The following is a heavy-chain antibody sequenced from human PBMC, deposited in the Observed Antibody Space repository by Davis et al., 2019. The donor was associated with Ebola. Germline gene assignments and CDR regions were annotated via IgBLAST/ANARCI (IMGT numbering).Heavy chain of an antibody. V-gene: IGHV3-33*01. Sequence: GESLKISCAASGFTFSSYGMHWVRQAPGKGLEWAAVIWYDGSNKYYADSVKGRFTISRDNSKNTPYLQMNSLRAEDTAVYYCARGGGYSSGWDDYWGQGTLVTVSS. CDR1: GFTFSSYG. CDR2: IWYDGSNK. J-gene: IGHJ4*02. CDR3: ARGGGYSSGWDDY. D-gene: IGHD6-19*01.